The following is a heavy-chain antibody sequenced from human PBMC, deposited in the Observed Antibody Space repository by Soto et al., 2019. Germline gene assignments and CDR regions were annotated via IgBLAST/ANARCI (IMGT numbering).Heavy chain of an antibody. V-gene: IGHV4-59*08. Sequence: PSETLSLTCTVSGDFLSSYYWSWIRQPPGKGLEWIGYIYYSGSTYYNPSLKSRVTISVDTSNNQFSLKLSSVTAADTAVYYCARRWGAAFDYWGQGTLVTVSS. CDR2: IYYSGST. D-gene: IGHD1-26*01. CDR3: ARRWGAAFDY. CDR1: GDFLSSYY. J-gene: IGHJ4*02.